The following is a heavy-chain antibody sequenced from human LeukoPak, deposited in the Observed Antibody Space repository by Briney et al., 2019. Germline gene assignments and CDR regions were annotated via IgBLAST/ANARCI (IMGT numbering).Heavy chain of an antibody. D-gene: IGHD2-15*01. CDR1: GGSISNYY. CDR2: IYYSGST. J-gene: IGHJ6*02. V-gene: IGHV4-59*08. CDR3: ARHTPVALRSGYYYNTDV. Sequence: PSETLSLTCSVSGGSISNYYWSWIRQPPGKGLEWIGYIYYSGSTDYKPSLNSRVSMSVDTSKNQYSLRLSSLTAADTAVYYCARHTPVALRSGYYYNTDVWGRGTSVTVSS.